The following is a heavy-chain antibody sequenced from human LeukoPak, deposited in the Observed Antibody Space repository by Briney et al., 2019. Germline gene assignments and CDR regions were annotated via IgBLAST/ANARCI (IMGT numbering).Heavy chain of an antibody. J-gene: IGHJ2*01. D-gene: IGHD2-15*01. CDR3: SRGYCSGGSCYSWYFDL. CDR1: GGSISSGDFY. V-gene: IGHV4-30-4*01. CDR2: MYYSGST. Sequence: SETLSLTCTVSGGSISSGDFYWSWIRQPPGKGLEWIGYMYYSGSTYYNPSLKSRVTISVDTSKNQFSLKLSSVTAADTAVYYCSRGYCSGGSCYSWYFDLWGRGTLVTVSS.